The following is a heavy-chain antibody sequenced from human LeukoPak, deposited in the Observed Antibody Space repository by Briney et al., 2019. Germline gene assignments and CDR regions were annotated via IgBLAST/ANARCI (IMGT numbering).Heavy chain of an antibody. Sequence: PGGSLRLSCAASGFTVSSNYMSWVRQAPGKGLEWVSVIYSGGSTYYADSVKGRFTISRDNAKNSLYLQMNSLRAEDTAVYYCARDGVSSGWYDAGYFDYWGQGTLVTVSS. CDR2: IYSGGST. CDR3: ARDGVSSGWYDAGYFDY. J-gene: IGHJ4*02. V-gene: IGHV3-53*01. D-gene: IGHD6-19*01. CDR1: GFTVSSNY.